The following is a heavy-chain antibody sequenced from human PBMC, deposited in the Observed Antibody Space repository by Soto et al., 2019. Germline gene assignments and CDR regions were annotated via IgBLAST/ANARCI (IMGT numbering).Heavy chain of an antibody. J-gene: IGHJ4*02. CDR1: GFAFSSYG. CDR2: IWYDGSNK. D-gene: IGHD3-10*01. Sequence: GGSLRLSCAGSGFAFSSYGMHWVRQAPGKGLEWVAVIWYDGSNKYYADSVKGRFTISRDNSKNTLYLQMNSLRAEDTAVYYCARDHLGSFDYWGQGTLVTVSS. V-gene: IGHV3-33*01. CDR3: ARDHLGSFDY.